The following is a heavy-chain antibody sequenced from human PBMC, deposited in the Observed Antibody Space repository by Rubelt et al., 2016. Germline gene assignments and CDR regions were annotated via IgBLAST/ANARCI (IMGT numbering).Heavy chain of an antibody. CDR1: GYSISSGYY. CDR2: IYPSGST. J-gene: IGHJ4*02. CDR3: ASVARGYCSGGSCFGVIVVDY. Sequence: QVQLQESGPGLVKPSETLSLTCTVSGYSISSGYYWGWIRQPPGKGLEWIGSIYPSGSTYYNPSLKSRVTISVDTSKNQFSLKLSSVTAADTAVYYWASVARGYCSGGSCFGVIVVDYWGQGTLVTVSS. V-gene: IGHV4-38-2*02. D-gene: IGHD2-15*01.